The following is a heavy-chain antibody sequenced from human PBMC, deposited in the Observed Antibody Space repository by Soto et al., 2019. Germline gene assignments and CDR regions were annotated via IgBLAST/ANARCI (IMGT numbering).Heavy chain of an antibody. V-gene: IGHV3-33*01. D-gene: IGHD3-16*01. CDR3: ARDGDASTGYGKDY. J-gene: IGHJ4*02. Sequence: GGSLRLSCAASGFIFRNYVMHWVRQAPGKGLEWVAFLWFDGIKNYYAESVRGRFSISRDNSQNTLYLQMNSLTAEDTAVYYCARDGDASTGYGKDYWGQGTMVTV. CDR1: GFIFRNYV. CDR2: LWFDGIKN.